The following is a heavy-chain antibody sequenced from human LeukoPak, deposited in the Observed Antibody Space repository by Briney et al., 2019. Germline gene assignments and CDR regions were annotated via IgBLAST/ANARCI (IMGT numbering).Heavy chain of an antibody. CDR3: AKDHTDSPLDY. D-gene: IGHD2-2*02. CDR2: ISYDGSNK. CDR1: GFTFSSYG. J-gene: IGHJ4*02. V-gene: IGHV3-30*18. Sequence: AGGSLRLSCAASGFTFSSYGMHWVRQAPGKGLEWVAVISYDGSNKYYADSVKGRFTISRDNSKNTLYLQMNSLRAEDTAVYYCAKDHTDSPLDYWGQGTLVTVSS.